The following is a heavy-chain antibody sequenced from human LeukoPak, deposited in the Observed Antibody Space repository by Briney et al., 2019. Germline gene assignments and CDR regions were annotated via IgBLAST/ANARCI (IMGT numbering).Heavy chain of an antibody. V-gene: IGHV1-2*02. J-gene: IGHJ4*02. CDR3: ARDNYGTLDY. D-gene: IGHD4-11*01. CDR2: TSPKSGDT. CDR1: GCTFSDYD. Sequence: ASVKVSCKVSGCTFSDYDIHCVRQAAGHRLEWMGWTSPKSGDTRYTQRFQGRVTMTRDTSISTVYMELDRLRVDDTAVYDCARDNYGTLDYWGQGTLVTVSS.